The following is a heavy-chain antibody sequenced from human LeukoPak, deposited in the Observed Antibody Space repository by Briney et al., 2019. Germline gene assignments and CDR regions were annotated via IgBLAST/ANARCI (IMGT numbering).Heavy chain of an antibody. CDR2: SRNKANSYST. V-gene: IGHV3-72*01. CDR3: ARGGIVAFIGYAFDF. Sequence: GGSLRLSCAASGFTFSDHYMDWVRQAPGKGLEWIGRSRNKANSYSTEYAASVKGRFTISTDDSNSIAYLQMNSLETEDTAVYYCARGGIVAFIGYAFDFWGQGTMVTVSS. CDR1: GFTFSDHY. D-gene: IGHD5-12*01. J-gene: IGHJ3*01.